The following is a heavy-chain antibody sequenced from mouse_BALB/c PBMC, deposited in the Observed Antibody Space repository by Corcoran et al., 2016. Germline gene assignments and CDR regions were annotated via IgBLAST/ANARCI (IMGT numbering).Heavy chain of an antibody. V-gene: IGHV1S136*01. Sequence: EVQLQQSGPELVKPGASVKMSCKASGYTFTSYVIHRVKQKPGQGLEWVGYFYPYNDDTKYNEKFKGKATLTSDKSSSTAYMELISLTSEDSAVYYCAREVPGGNPFDYWGQGTTLTVSS. CDR3: AREVPGGNPFDY. D-gene: IGHD2-1*01. CDR1: GYTFTSYV. CDR2: FYPYNDDT. J-gene: IGHJ2*01.